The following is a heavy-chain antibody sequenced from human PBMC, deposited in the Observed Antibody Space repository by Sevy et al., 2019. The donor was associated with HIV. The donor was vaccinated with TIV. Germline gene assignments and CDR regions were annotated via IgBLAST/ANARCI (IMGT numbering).Heavy chain of an antibody. V-gene: IGHV3-23*01. CDR2: ISASGRST. J-gene: IGHJ6*02. CDR1: GFTFSSYA. Sequence: GGSLRLSCAASGFTFSSYAMNWVRQAPGKGLEWASSISASGRSTYYADSVEGRFTISRDNSKNTLYLQMNSLRGDDTAVYYCAKGYCSGGSCPRDYYYYGMDVWGQGTTVTVSS. D-gene: IGHD2-15*01. CDR3: AKGYCSGGSCPRDYYYYGMDV.